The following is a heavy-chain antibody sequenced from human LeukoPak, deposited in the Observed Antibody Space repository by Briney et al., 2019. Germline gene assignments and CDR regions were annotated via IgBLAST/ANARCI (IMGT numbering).Heavy chain of an antibody. CDR2: IYYSGST. Sequence: SETLSLTCTVSGGSISGSSYYWGWIRQPPGKGLEWIGSIYYSGSTYYNPSLKSRVTISVDTSKNQFSLKLSSVTAADTAVYYCARERGTNPGDYWGQGTLVTVSS. D-gene: IGHD3-16*01. V-gene: IGHV4-39*07. J-gene: IGHJ4*02. CDR3: ARERGTNPGDY. CDR1: GGSISGSSYY.